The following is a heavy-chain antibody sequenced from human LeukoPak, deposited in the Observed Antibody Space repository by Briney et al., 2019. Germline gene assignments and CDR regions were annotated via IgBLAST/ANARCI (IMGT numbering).Heavy chain of an antibody. D-gene: IGHD3-22*01. Sequence: ASVKVSCKASGYTFTSYDINWVRQATGQGLEWMGWMNPNSGNTGYAQKFQGRVTMTRNTSISTAYMELSSLRSEDTAVYYCAGGPAYYYDSSGYYYAFDIWGQGTMVTVSS. V-gene: IGHV1-8*01. CDR1: GYTFTSYD. CDR3: AGGPAYYYDSSGYYYAFDI. CDR2: MNPNSGNT. J-gene: IGHJ3*02.